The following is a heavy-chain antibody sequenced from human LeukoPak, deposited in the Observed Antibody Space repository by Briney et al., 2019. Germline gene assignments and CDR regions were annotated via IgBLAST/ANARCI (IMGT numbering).Heavy chain of an antibody. CDR2: IKYDGSEK. J-gene: IGHJ4*02. D-gene: IGHD1-26*01. CDR1: RFTFSIYW. Sequence: GGSLRLSCAASRFTFSIYWMSWVRQAPGKGLEWVANIKYDGSEKYYLDSVKGRFTISRDNAKNSLFLQMNSLSAEDTAVYYCARVGATTIDYWGQGTLVTVSS. V-gene: IGHV3-7*03. CDR3: ARVGATTIDY.